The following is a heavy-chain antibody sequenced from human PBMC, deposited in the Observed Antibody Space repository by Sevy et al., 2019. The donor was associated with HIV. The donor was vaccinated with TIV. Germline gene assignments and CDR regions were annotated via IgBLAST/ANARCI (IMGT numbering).Heavy chain of an antibody. D-gene: IGHD5-12*01. CDR3: ARETLSGYNL. CDR1: GFTFSTSS. V-gene: IGHV3-53*01. Sequence: GGSLRLSCGASGFTFSTSSMNWVRQAPGKGLEWVSAIYAGGNTYYADSVKGRFTISRDNSKNTVYLQMNSLRVEDTAVYYCARETLSGYNLWGQGTLVTVSS. CDR2: IYAGGNT. J-gene: IGHJ4*02.